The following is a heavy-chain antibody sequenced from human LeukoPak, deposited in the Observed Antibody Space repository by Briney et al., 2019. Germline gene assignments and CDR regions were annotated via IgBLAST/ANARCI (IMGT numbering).Heavy chain of an antibody. Sequence: GGSLGLSCAASGFTFSSYAMHWVRQAPGKGLEWVAVISNDGTNKYYADSVKGRFTISRDNSKNTLYLQMSSLRAEDTAVYYCTRVGYIDEGIDYWGQGTLVTVSS. CDR2: ISNDGTNK. D-gene: IGHD5-24*01. CDR3: TRVGYIDEGIDY. V-gene: IGHV3-30*04. J-gene: IGHJ4*02. CDR1: GFTFSSYA.